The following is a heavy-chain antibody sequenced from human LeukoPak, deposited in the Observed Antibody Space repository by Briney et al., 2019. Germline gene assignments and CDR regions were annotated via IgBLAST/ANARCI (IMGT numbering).Heavy chain of an antibody. CDR1: GYTFTSYG. J-gene: IGHJ6*03. Sequence: ASVTVSCKASGYTFTSYGISWVRQAPGQGLEWMGWISAYNGNTNYAQKLQGRVTMTTDTSTSTAYMELRSLRSDDTAVYYCAREGGPTARWDYYYYYMDVWGKGTTVTVSS. D-gene: IGHD4-23*01. CDR3: AREGGPTARWDYYYYYMDV. V-gene: IGHV1-18*01. CDR2: ISAYNGNT.